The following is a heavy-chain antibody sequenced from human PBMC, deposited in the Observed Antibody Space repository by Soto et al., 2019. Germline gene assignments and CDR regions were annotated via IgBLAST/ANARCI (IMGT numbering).Heavy chain of an antibody. V-gene: IGHV1-69*12. J-gene: IGHJ4*02. CDR2: IIPIFSLT. D-gene: IGHD2-15*01. CDR1: GVIFSSYA. CDR3: AMRLPGGTADF. Sequence: QVQLVQSGAEVKKPGSSLKVSCKASGVIFSSYAITWVRQAPGQGLECMGGIIPIFSLTTYAQKFQGRVTITADESTSTAYMELSGLISEDTAMYYGAMRLPGGTADFWGQGTLVTVSS.